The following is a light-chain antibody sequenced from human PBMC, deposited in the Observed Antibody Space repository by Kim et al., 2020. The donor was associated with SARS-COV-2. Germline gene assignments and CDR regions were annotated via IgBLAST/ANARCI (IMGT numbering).Light chain of an antibody. V-gene: IGLV3-21*04. CDR2: YDT. CDR1: NVGSNS. J-gene: IGLJ3*02. Sequence: PRQTATLTCGGDNVGSNSVHWYQQKPGQAPVLVIYYDTDRPSGIPERFSGSNSGNTATLTITRVEAGDEADYHCQVWDSSSDHPGVFGGGTQLTVL. CDR3: QVWDSSSDHPGV.